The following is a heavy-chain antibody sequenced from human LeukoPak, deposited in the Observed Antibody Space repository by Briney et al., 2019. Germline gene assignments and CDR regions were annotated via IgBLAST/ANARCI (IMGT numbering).Heavy chain of an antibody. V-gene: IGHV3-23*01. CDR2: ISGSGGST. CDR3: AKKGERTTGKLTWFDP. CDR1: GFTFSSYA. Sequence: GGSLRLSCAASGFTFSSYAMSWVRQAPGKGLEWVSAISGSGGSTYYAGSVKGRFTISRDNSKNTLYLQMNSLRAEDTAVYYCAKKGERTTGKLTWFDPWGQGTLVTVSS. J-gene: IGHJ5*02. D-gene: IGHD1-1*01.